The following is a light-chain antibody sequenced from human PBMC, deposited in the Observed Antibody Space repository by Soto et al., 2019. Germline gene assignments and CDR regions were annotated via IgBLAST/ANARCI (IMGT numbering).Light chain of an antibody. V-gene: IGLV1-40*01. CDR2: GNI. J-gene: IGLJ3*02. CDR3: QSYDSSLSTSV. Sequence: QSVLTQPPSVSGAPGQRVTISCTGSSSNIGAGYDVHWYQHLPGTAPKLLIYGNINRPSGVPDRFSGSKSDTSASLAITGLQAEDEADYYCQSYDSSLSTSVFGGGTKLTV. CDR1: SSNIGAGYD.